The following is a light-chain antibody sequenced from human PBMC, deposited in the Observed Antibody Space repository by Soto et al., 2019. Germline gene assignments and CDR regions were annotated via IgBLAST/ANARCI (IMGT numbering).Light chain of an antibody. V-gene: IGLV2-14*01. Sequence: QSVLTQPASVSGSPGQSITIFCTGTNSDVGGYNYVSWYHQHPGKAPELIIYGVTNRPSGVSDRFSGSKSGYTASLTISGLRAEDEADYYCSSYTNSGAPVFGTGTKVTVL. CDR1: NSDVGGYNY. J-gene: IGLJ1*01. CDR2: GVT. CDR3: SSYTNSGAPV.